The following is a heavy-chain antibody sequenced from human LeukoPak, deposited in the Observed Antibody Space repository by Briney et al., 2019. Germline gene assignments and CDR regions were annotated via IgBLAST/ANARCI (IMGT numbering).Heavy chain of an antibody. CDR2: IDTDGTTT. D-gene: IGHD2-15*01. CDR3: ARIFCNVGRCLDY. Sequence: GGSLRLSCAASGFTFSSYWVHWVRQPPGKGLVWVSRIDTDGTTTTYADSVKGRFTISRDNAKNTLYLQMNSLRAEDTAVYYCARIFCNVGRCLDYWGQGTLVTVSS. V-gene: IGHV3-74*03. J-gene: IGHJ4*02. CDR1: GFTFSSYW.